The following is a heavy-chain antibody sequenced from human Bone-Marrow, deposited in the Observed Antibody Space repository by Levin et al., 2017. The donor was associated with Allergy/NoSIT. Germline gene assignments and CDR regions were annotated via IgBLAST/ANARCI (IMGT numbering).Heavy chain of an antibody. D-gene: IGHD6-25*01. V-gene: IGHV3-15*01. J-gene: IGHJ6*02. CDR1: GFTFSNAW. Sequence: GGSLRLSCAASGFTFSNAWMSWVRQAPGKGLEWVGRIKSKTDGGTTDYAAPVKGRFTISRDDSKNTLYLQMNSLKTEDTAVYYCTTDRIVPAAHYYYYYGMDVWGQGTTVTVSS. CDR2: IKSKTDGGTT. CDR3: TTDRIVPAAHYYYYYGMDV.